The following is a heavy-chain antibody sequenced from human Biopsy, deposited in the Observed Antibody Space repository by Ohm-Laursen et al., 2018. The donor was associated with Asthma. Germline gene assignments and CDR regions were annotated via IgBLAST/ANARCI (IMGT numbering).Heavy chain of an antibody. Sequence: SSVKVSCKASGGTFSSYAISWVRQAPGQGLEWMGGTIPIFGTANYAQKFQGRVTITADESTSTAYMELRSLRSDDTAVYYCARGQKSAGDRWFDPWGQGTLVTVSS. CDR2: TIPIFGTA. CDR3: ARGQKSAGDRWFDP. CDR1: GGTFSSYA. J-gene: IGHJ5*02. D-gene: IGHD6-13*01. V-gene: IGHV1-69*01.